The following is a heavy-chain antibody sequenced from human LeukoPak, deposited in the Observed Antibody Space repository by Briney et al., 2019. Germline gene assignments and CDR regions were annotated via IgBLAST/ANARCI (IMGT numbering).Heavy chain of an antibody. J-gene: IGHJ4*02. CDR3: ARQGVAARYFDY. D-gene: IGHD6-6*01. Sequence: SETLSLTCTVSGGSISSYYWSWIRQPPGKGLEWIGYIYTSGSTNYNPSLKSRVTISVDTSKNQFSLKLSSVTAADTAVYYCARQGVAARYFDYWGQGTRVTVSS. V-gene: IGHV4-4*09. CDR2: IYTSGST. CDR1: GGSISSYY.